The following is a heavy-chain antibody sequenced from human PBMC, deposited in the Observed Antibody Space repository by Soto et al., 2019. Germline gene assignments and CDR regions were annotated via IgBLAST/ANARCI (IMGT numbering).Heavy chain of an antibody. V-gene: IGHV1-46*03. J-gene: IGHJ3*01. CDR2: INPYGGST. Sequence: QVQLVQSGAEVKKPGASVRVSCKASGYTFTNYYIDWVRQAPGQGLEWMGIINPYGGSTTYVQKSHGRATLTRDTSTSPLYVEPSSLSSEDTAVYYCASASWTTANNRFNDVFDARGHGTMVTVSS. D-gene: IGHD4-4*01. CDR1: GYTFTNYY. CDR3: ASASWTTANNRFNDVFDA.